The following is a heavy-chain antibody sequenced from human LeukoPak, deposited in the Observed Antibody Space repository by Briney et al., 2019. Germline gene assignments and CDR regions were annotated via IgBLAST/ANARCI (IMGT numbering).Heavy chain of an antibody. CDR2: IYYSGST. CDR3: AWSLRRLYWYFDL. D-gene: IGHD4-17*01. J-gene: IGHJ2*01. CDR1: GGSVSSGSYY. Sequence: PSQSLSLTCTVSGGSVSSGSYYWSWIRQPPGKGLEGFGFIYYSGSTNYNPSLNRPVTISVDTTKNHFCLKLSSVTAAHTAVYYCAWSLRRLYWYFDLWGRGTLVTVSS. V-gene: IGHV4-61*01.